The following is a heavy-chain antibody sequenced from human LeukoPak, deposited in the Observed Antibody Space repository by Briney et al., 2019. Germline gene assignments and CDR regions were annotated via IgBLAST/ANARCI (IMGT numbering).Heavy chain of an antibody. D-gene: IGHD6-19*01. V-gene: IGHV3-23*01. Sequence: GGPLRLSCAASGFTFSSYGMHWVRQAPGKGLEWVSAVSGSGGITYYADSVKGRFTISRDNSKNTLYLQMNSLRAEDTAVYYCAKFGSGWTDLYYFDYWGQGTLVTVSS. CDR2: VSGSGGIT. CDR1: GFTFSSYG. J-gene: IGHJ4*02. CDR3: AKFGSGWTDLYYFDY.